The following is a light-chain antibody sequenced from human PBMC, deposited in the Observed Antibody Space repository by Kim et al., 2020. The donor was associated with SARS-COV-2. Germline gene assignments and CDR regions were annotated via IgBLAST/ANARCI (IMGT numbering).Light chain of an antibody. Sequence: SSELTQDPAVSVALGQTVRITCRGDSLRSYYASWYQQKPGQAPVIVIYGKNNRPSGIPDRFSGSSSGNTASLTITGAQAEDEADYYCNSRDSSGNHLVFGGGTQLTVL. V-gene: IGLV3-19*01. CDR2: GKN. CDR3: NSRDSSGNHLV. CDR1: SLRSYY. J-gene: IGLJ3*02.